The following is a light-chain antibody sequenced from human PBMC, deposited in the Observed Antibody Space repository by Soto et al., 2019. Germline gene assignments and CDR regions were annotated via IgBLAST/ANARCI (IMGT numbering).Light chain of an antibody. V-gene: IGKV1-39*01. CDR2: AAS. CDR3: QESYTTPLT. CDR1: QSISSY. J-gene: IGKJ4*01. Sequence: DVQMTQSPSALSASPGDRVTLSCPASQSISSYLSWYQHKPGKAPKLLIHAASSLQSGVPSRFSGSGSGTDFTLTISSLQPEDFATYYCQESYTTPLTFGGGTKVDI.